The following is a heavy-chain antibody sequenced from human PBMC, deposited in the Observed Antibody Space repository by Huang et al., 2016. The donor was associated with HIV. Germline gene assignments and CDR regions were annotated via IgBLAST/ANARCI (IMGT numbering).Heavy chain of an antibody. V-gene: IGHV1-18*01. Sequence: QVQLVQSGAEVKKPGASVKVSCKASGYTCSSFGISWVRQAPGQGLEWVGWISVYSGNTKFAQKFQGRLNMTTDTSTSTDYMELRSLGSEDTAVYYCGRGGGIQLWLLGYYYMDVWGNGTTVTVSS. J-gene: IGHJ6*03. CDR2: ISVYSGNT. D-gene: IGHD5-18*01. CDR3: GRGGGIQLWLLGYYYMDV. CDR1: GYTCSSFG.